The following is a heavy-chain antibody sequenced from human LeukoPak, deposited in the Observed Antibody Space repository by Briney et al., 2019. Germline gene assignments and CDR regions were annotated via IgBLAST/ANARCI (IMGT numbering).Heavy chain of an antibody. CDR1: GFTFRSYW. Sequence: GGSLRLSCAASGFTFRSYWMHWVRQAPGKGLVWVTRINSDGSSTSYADSVKGRFTISRDNAKNTLYLQMNSLRAEDTAVYYCARVAHCSGGSCYSSSAFDIWGQGTMVTVSS. V-gene: IGHV3-74*01. CDR3: ARVAHCSGGSCYSSSAFDI. CDR2: INSDGSST. J-gene: IGHJ3*02. D-gene: IGHD2-15*01.